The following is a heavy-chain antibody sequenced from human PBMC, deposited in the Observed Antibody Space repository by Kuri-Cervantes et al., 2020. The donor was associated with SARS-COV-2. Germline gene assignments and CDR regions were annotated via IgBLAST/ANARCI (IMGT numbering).Heavy chain of an antibody. J-gene: IGHJ6*03. CDR1: GGSISSSSYY. V-gene: IGHV4-39*01. Sequence: SETLSLTCTVSGGSISSSSYYWGWIRQPPGKGLEWIGSIYYSGSTYYNPSLKSRVTISVVTSKNQFSLKLSSVTAADTAVYYCARAAGGLLGLYYYYYMDVWGKGTTVTVSS. CDR2: IYYSGST. D-gene: IGHD3-10*01. CDR3: ARAAGGLLGLYYYYYMDV.